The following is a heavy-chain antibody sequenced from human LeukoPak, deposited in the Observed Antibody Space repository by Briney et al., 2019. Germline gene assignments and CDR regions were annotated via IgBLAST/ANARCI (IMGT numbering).Heavy chain of an antibody. D-gene: IGHD3-22*01. V-gene: IGHV3-33*01. CDR1: GFTFSSYG. CDR3: ARAPPYDSSGYYHH. CDR2: IWYDGSNK. Sequence: GGSLRLSCAASGFTFSSYGMHWVRQAPGKGLEWVAVIWYDGSNKYYADSVKGRFTISRGNSKNTLYLQMNSLRAEDTAVYYCARAPPYDSSGYYHHWGQGTLVTVSS. J-gene: IGHJ5*02.